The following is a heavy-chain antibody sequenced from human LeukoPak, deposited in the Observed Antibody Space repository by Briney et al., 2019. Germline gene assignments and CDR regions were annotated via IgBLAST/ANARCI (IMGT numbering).Heavy chain of an antibody. CDR1: GGTFSSYA. V-gene: IGHV1-69*05. D-gene: IGHD3-22*01. CDR2: IIPIFGTA. Sequence: SVKVSYKASGGTFSSYAISWGRQAPGQGLEWMGGIIPIFGTANYAQKFQGRVTITTDESTSTAYMELSSLRSEDTAVYYCAGSGLYDSSGLDAFDIWGQGTMVTVSS. CDR3: AGSGLYDSSGLDAFDI. J-gene: IGHJ3*02.